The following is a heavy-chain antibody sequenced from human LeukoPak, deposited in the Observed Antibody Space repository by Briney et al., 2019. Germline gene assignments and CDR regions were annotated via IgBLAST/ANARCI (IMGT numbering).Heavy chain of an antibody. CDR3: ATYRQVLLPFES. V-gene: IGHV3-23*01. Sequence: GGSLRLSCAASGFTFSTFAMIWVRQPPGKGLEWVSSIFPSGGEIHYADSVRGRFTISRDDSKSTLSLQMNSLRAEDTAIYYCATYRQVLLPFESWGQGTLVTVSS. J-gene: IGHJ4*02. CDR1: GFTFSTFA. CDR2: IFPSGGEI. D-gene: IGHD2/OR15-2a*01.